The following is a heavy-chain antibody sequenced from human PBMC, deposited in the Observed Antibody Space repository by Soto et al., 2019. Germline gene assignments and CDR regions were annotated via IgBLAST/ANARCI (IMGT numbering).Heavy chain of an antibody. V-gene: IGHV3-66*01. D-gene: IGHD3-22*01. J-gene: IGHJ5*02. CDR2: IYSGGST. CDR1: GFAVGSNF. Sequence: PGGSLRLSCAASGFAVGSNFMSWVRQAPGKGLEWVSVIYSGGSTYYADSVKGRFTISRDNSENTLYLQMNSLRAEDTAIYYCARATMIGLLSSWGQGTLVTVSS. CDR3: ARATMIGLLSS.